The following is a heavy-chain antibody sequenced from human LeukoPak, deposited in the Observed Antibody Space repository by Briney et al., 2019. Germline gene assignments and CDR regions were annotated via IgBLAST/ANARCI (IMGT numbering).Heavy chain of an antibody. CDR3: ARDYGSGSYNY. D-gene: IGHD3-10*01. CDR1: VGSISSSRYY. CDR2: IYYSESN. Sequence: SETLSLTCTVSVGSISSSRYYWGWIRQPPGKGLEWIGSIYYSESNNYNPSLKSRVNISVDTSKNQFSLKLSSVTAADTAVYYCARDYGSGSYNYWGQGTLVTVSS. V-gene: IGHV4-39*07. J-gene: IGHJ4*02.